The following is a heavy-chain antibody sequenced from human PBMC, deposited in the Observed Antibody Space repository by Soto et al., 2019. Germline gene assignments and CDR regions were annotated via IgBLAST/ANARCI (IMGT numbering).Heavy chain of an antibody. CDR2: ISAYNGNT. D-gene: IGHD3-22*01. CDR1: GYTFTSYG. Sequence: GASVKVSCEDSGYTFTSYGISWVRQAPGQGLEWMGWISAYNGNTNYAQKLQGRVTMTTDTSTSTAYMELRSLRSDDTAVYYCARGRSPHYYDSSGNWFDPWGQGTLVTVSS. J-gene: IGHJ5*02. V-gene: IGHV1-18*01. CDR3: ARGRSPHYYDSSGNWFDP.